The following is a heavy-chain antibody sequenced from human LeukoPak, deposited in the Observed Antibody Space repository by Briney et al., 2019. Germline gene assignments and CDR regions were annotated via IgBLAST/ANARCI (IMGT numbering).Heavy chain of an antibody. CDR2: ISSSGSTI. D-gene: IGHD4/OR15-4a*01. V-gene: IGHV3-48*03. Sequence: GGSLRLSCAASGFTFSSYEMKWVRQAPGKGLEWVSYISSSGSTIYYADSVKGRFTISRDNAKNSLYLQMNSLRAEDTAVYYCARAGADYFDYWGQGTLVTVSS. CDR3: ARAGADYFDY. CDR1: GFTFSSYE. J-gene: IGHJ4*02.